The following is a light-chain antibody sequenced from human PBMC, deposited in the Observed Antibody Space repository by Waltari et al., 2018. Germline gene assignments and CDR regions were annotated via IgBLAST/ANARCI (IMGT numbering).Light chain of an antibody. Sequence: QSALTQPASVSGSPGQSITISCTGTSSDVGSYNLVSWYQHHPGKAPKLIIYEVTKRPSGVSNRFSGAKSGNTASLTSSGLQAEDETDYYCCSFVGSRTSLYVFGTGTKVSVL. CDR1: SSDVGSYNL. J-gene: IGLJ1*01. CDR3: CSFVGSRTSLYV. CDR2: EVT. V-gene: IGLV2-23*02.